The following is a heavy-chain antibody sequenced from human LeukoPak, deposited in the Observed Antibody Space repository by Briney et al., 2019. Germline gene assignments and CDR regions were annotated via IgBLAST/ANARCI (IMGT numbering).Heavy chain of an antibody. J-gene: IGHJ4*02. CDR1: GGSFSGYY. CDR3: ARGITMVRGVIPQPLGFDY. V-gene: IGHV4-34*01. D-gene: IGHD3-10*01. Sequence: SETLSLTCAVYGGSFSGYYWSWIRQPPGKGLEWIGEINHSGSTNYNPSLKSRVTISVDTSKNQFFLKLSSVTAADTAVYYCARGITMVRGVIPQPLGFDYWGQGTLVTVSS. CDR2: INHSGST.